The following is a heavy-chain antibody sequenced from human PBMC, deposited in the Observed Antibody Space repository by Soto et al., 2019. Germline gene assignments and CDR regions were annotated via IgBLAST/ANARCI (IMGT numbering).Heavy chain of an antibody. CDR1: GGSFSGYY. J-gene: IGHJ4*02. CDR3: ASSHYYGSGSQYGY. V-gene: IGHV4-34*01. D-gene: IGHD3-10*01. CDR2: INHSGST. Sequence: QVQLQQWGAGLLKPSETLSLTCAVYGGSFSGYYWRWIRQLPGKGLEWIGEINHSGSTNYNPSLKSRVTISVDTSKNQFSLKLSSVTAADTAVYYCASSHYYGSGSQYGYWGQGTLVTVSS.